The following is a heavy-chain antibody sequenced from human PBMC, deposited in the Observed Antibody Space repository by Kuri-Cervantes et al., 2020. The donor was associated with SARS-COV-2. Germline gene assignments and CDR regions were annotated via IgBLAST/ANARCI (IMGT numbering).Heavy chain of an antibody. D-gene: IGHD1-26*01. J-gene: IGHJ4*02. CDR1: GYSISSGYY. V-gene: IGHV4-38-2*02. Sequence: SETLSLTCTVSGYSISSGYYWGWIRQPPGKGLEWIGRIYHSGSTYYNPSLKSRVTISVDTSKNQFSLKLSSVTAADTAVYYCARDQRRYRANDAPYDFWGQGTLVTVSS. CDR3: ARDQRRYRANDAPYDF. CDR2: IYHSGST.